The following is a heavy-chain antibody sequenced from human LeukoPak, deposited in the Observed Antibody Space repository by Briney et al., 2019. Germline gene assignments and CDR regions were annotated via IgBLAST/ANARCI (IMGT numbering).Heavy chain of an antibody. CDR1: GFTFDDYA. CDR2: ISGDGGST. CDR3: ALIPYILTGYYNADY. J-gene: IGHJ4*02. V-gene: IGHV3-43*02. Sequence: GGALRLSCAASGFTFDDYAMHWVRQAPGKGLEWVSLISGDGGSTYYADSVKGRFTISRDNSKNSLYLQMNSLRTDDTALYYCALIPYILTGYYNADYWGQGTLVTVSS. D-gene: IGHD3-9*01.